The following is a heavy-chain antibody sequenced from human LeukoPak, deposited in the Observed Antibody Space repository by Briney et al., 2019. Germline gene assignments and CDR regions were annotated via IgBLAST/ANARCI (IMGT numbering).Heavy chain of an antibody. CDR2: IWGADDKT. CDR1: GFTFSNYA. J-gene: IGHJ5*02. CDR3: AKTQGYYDA. V-gene: IGHV3-23*01. Sequence: GGSLRLSCVASGFTFSNYAMTWVRQAPGKGMESVSGIWGADDKTVYGDAVKGRFTISRDNSKYTLYLQMNSLRADDTAVYYCAKTQGYYDAWGQGALVTVSS. D-gene: IGHD2-15*01.